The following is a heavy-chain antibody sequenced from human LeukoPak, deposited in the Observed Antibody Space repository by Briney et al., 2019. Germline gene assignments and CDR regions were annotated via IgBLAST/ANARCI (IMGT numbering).Heavy chain of an antibody. V-gene: IGHV4-34*01. CDR1: GGSFSGYY. J-gene: IGHJ5*02. CDR2: INHSGST. CDR3: ARLASAMAKGASVVVPAAS. D-gene: IGHD2-2*01. Sequence: SETLSLTCAVYGGSFSGYYWSWIRQPPGKGLEWIGEINHSGSTNYNPSLKSRVTISVDTSKDQFSLKLSSVTAADTAVYYCARLASAMAKGASVVVPAASWGQGTLVTVSS.